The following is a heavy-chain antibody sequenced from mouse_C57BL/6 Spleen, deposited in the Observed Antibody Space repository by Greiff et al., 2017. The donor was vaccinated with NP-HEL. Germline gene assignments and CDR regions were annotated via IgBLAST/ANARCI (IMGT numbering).Heavy chain of an antibody. CDR3: ARRDDYYAMDY. CDR2: IYPRSGNT. CDR1: GYTFTSYG. V-gene: IGHV1-81*01. J-gene: IGHJ4*01. Sequence: VQLQESGAELARPGASVKLSCKASGYTFTSYGISWVKQRTGQGLEWIGEIYPRSGNTYYNEKFKGKATLTADKSSSTAYMELRSLTSEDSAVYFCARRDDYYAMDYWGQGTSGTVSS.